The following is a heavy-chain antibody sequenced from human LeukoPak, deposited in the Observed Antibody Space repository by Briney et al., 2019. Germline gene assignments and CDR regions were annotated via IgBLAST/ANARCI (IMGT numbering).Heavy chain of an antibody. D-gene: IGHD2-2*01. CDR3: ATRGGSTSYYYYYYYGMDV. CDR2: MNPNSGNT. CDR1: GYTFTIYD. J-gene: IGHJ6*02. V-gene: IGHV1-8*01. Sequence: ASVTVSFTASGYTFTIYDINWVRQAPGQGLEGMGWMNPNSGNTGYAQKFQGRVTMTRNTSISTAYMELSSLRSEDTAVYYCATRGGSTSYYYYYYYGMDVWGQGTTVTVSS.